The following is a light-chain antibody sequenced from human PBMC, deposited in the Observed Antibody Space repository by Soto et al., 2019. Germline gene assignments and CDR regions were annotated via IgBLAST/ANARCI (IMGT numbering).Light chain of an antibody. J-gene: IGKJ1*01. CDR2: GTS. CDR1: KTISSKY. Sequence: EIVLTQSPGTLSVSPGERATLSCRASKTISSKYLAWYQQKPGQAPSLLIYGTSSRATGIPDRFSGSGSGTDFTLTISRLEPEDSAIYYCQQYGSWTFGQGTKVEIK. V-gene: IGKV3-20*01. CDR3: QQYGSWT.